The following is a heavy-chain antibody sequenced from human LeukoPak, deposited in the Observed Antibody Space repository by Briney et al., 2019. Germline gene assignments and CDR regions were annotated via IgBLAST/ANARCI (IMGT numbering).Heavy chain of an antibody. D-gene: IGHD2-2*01. CDR3: ARGCSATSCLVFGMDV. CDR1: GDSVSSNSAA. CDR2: TYYRSKWYN. Sequence: SQTLSLTCAISGDSVSSNSAAWNWIRQSPSRGLEWLGRTYYRSKWYNDYAVSAKSRITINPDTSKNQFSLQLNSVTPEDTAVYYCARGCSATSCLVFGMDVWGQGTTVTVSS. V-gene: IGHV6-1*01. J-gene: IGHJ6*02.